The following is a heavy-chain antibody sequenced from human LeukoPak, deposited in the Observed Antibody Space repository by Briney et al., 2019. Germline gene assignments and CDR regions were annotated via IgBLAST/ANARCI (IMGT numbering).Heavy chain of an antibody. J-gene: IGHJ4*02. D-gene: IGHD3-3*01. CDR3: ARVFNFWSGYYRDS. Sequence: GGSLRLXCAASGFTFSSYWMSWVRQAPGKGLEWVANIKQDGSEKYYVDSVKGRFTASRDNAKNSLYLQMNSLRAEDTAVYYCARVFNFWSGYYRDSWGQGTLVTVSS. CDR1: GFTFSSYW. CDR2: IKQDGSEK. V-gene: IGHV3-7*04.